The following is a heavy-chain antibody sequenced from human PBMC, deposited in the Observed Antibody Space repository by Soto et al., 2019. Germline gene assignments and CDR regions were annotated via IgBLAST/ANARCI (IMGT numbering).Heavy chain of an antibody. V-gene: IGHV3-15*01. CDR3: TTEDWGSSSFDY. CDR2: IKSKTDGGTT. D-gene: IGHD7-27*01. J-gene: IGHJ4*02. Sequence: GGSLRFSCAASGFTFSNAWMSWVRQAPGKGLEWVGRIKSKTDGGTTDYAAPVKGRFTISRDDSKNTLYLQMNSLKTEDTAVYYCTTEDWGSSSFDYWGQGTLVTVSS. CDR1: GFTFSNAW.